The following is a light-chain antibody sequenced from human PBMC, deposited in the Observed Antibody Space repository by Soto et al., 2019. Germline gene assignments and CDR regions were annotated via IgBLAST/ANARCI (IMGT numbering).Light chain of an antibody. Sequence: EIVLTQSPATLSVSPGERATLFCRASQGISTLLAWYQQKPGQAPRLLIYAASTRAAGIPARFSGSGSGTDFTLTISSLQSEDVATYYCQRYDSVPFTFGGGTKVDIK. V-gene: IGKV3-15*01. CDR1: QGISTL. CDR3: QRYDSVPFT. J-gene: IGKJ4*01. CDR2: AAS.